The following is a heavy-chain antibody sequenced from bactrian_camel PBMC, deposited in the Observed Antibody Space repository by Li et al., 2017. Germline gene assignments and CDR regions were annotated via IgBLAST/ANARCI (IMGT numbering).Heavy chain of an antibody. V-gene: IGHV3S55*01. CDR1: GITYNPYC. CDR3: AADYCWMDSKSFRN. D-gene: IGHD1*01. J-gene: IGHJ4*01. CDR2: LHSYGSM. Sequence: HVQLVESGGVSVQAGGTLRLSCAASGITYNPYCMGWFRQAPGNEREVVARLHSYGSMGYADSVKGRFTISKDNAKNILYLHMNSLKPEDTAMYYCAADYCWMDSKSFRNWGQGTQVTVS.